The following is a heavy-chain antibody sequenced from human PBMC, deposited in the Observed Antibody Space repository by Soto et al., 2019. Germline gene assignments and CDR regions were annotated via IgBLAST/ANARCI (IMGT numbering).Heavy chain of an antibody. D-gene: IGHD3-10*01. J-gene: IGHJ4*02. CDR3: ARQVVDGTLAGAGSFDY. Sequence: QLQLQESGPGVVKPSETLSLTCTVSGGSISSSSYYWGWIRQPPGKGLAWIGTFYYSGSTYYNPSLKRRVTISIDTSENQFSLKLSSVTAADTAVYYCARQVVDGTLAGAGSFDYWGQGTLVTVSS. CDR2: FYYSGST. CDR1: GGSISSSSYY. V-gene: IGHV4-39*01.